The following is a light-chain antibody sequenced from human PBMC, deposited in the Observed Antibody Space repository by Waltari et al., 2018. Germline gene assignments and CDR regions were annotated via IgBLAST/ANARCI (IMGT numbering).Light chain of an antibody. J-gene: IGLJ1*01. CDR3: SSYTSSSTRV. Sequence: QSALTQPASVSGSPGPSIPIPCTGTSSDVGGYNYVSWYQHHPGKAPKLMIYEVSNRPSGVSNRFSGSKSGNTASLTISGLQAEDEADYYCSSYTSSSTRVFGTGTKVTVL. V-gene: IGLV2-14*01. CDR2: EVS. CDR1: SSDVGGYNY.